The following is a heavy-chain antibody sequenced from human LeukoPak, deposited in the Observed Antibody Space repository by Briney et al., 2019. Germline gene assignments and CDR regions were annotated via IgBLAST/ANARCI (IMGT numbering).Heavy chain of an antibody. Sequence: GGSLRLSCAASGFTFSNYAMHWVRQAPGKGLEYVSVISSNECTTYYANSVKGRFTISRDNSKNTLYLQMGSLRAEDMAVYYCARGGALVRGALDYWGQGTLVTVSS. CDR3: ARGGALVRGALDY. CDR1: GFTFSNYA. CDR2: ISSNECTT. V-gene: IGHV3-64*01. J-gene: IGHJ4*02. D-gene: IGHD3-10*01.